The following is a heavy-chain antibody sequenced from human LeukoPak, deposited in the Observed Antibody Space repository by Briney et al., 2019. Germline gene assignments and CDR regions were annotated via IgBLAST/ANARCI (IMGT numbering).Heavy chain of an antibody. CDR3: ARHKSGLYYYDSSGFDY. CDR2: IYSSGNT. D-gene: IGHD3-22*01. J-gene: IGHJ4*02. CDR1: GDSISSGSTY. V-gene: IGHV4-61*02. Sequence: SETLSLTCGVSGDSISSGSTYWSWIRQPAGKGLEWIGRIYSSGNTNYNPSLKSRVTISVDTSKNQFSLKLSSVTAADTAVYYCARHKSGLYYYDSSGFDYWGQGTLVTVSS.